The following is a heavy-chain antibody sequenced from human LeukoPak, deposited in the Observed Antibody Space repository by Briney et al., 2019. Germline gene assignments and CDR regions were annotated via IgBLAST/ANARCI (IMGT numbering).Heavy chain of an antibody. D-gene: IGHD4-11*01. CDR3: AKDTLGYSNYYYYYGMDV. V-gene: IGHV3-30*18. Sequence: PGGSLRLSCAASGFTFSSYGMHWVRQAPGKGLEWVAVISYDGSNKYYADSVKGRFTISRDNSKNTLYLQMNSLRAEDTAVYYCAKDTLGYSNYYYYYGMDVWGQGTTVTVSS. CDR2: ISYDGSNK. J-gene: IGHJ6*02. CDR1: GFTFSSYG.